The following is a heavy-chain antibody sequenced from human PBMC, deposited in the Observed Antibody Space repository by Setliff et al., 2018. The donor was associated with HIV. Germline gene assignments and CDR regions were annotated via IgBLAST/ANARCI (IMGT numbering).Heavy chain of an antibody. CDR2: LYYSGNT. CDR3: ARKVGGDFDY. V-gene: IGHV4-39*07. J-gene: IGHJ4*02. CDR1: GGSISSSFHY. Sequence: PSETLSLTCTVSGGSISSSFHYWGWIRQPPGKGLEWIASLYYSGNTYHNPSLKSRVTILVDKSNNQFSLKMNYVTAADTAVYFCARKVGGDFDYWGQGTLVTVSS. D-gene: IGHD2-2*01.